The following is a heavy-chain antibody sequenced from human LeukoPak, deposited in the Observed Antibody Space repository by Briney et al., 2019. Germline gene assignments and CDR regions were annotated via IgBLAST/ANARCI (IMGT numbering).Heavy chain of an antibody. V-gene: IGHV3-15*01. CDR3: TTGSQGLDGGY. Sequence: PGGSLRLSCAASGFTFSNAWMSWVGQAPGKGLEWVGRIKSKTDGGTTDYAAPVKGRFTISRDDSKNTLYLQMNSLKTEDTAVYYCTTGSQGLDGGYWGQGTLVTVSS. CDR2: IKSKTDGGTT. CDR1: GFTFSNAW. D-gene: IGHD3-3*01. J-gene: IGHJ4*02.